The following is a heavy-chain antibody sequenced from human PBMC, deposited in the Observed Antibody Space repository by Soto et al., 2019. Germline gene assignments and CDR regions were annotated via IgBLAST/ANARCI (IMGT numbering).Heavy chain of an antibody. D-gene: IGHD3-22*01. CDR1: GFTFGSHS. CDR3: AKDYEFFAN. V-gene: IGHV3-23*01. CDR2: IDGNGISK. J-gene: IGHJ4*02. Sequence: GGSLRLSCAGSGFTFGSHSMAWVRQAPGKGLEWVSAIDGNGISKYYADSVKGRFTISRDNSKNTLYLRMNSLGPEDTAVYFCAKDYEFFANWGQGTLVTVSS.